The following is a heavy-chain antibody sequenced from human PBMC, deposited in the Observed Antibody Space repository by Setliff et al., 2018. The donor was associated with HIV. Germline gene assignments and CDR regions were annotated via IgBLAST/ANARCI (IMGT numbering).Heavy chain of an antibody. Sequence: GESLKISCKGSGYSFTSYWIGWVRQMPGKGLEWMGIIYPGDSDTRYSPSFQGQVTISADKSISTAYLQWSSLKASDTAMYYCARLPNYYDSSGYYFRLFYGMDVWGQGTTGTVS. CDR2: IYPGDSDT. V-gene: IGHV5-51*01. D-gene: IGHD3-22*01. CDR1: GYSFTSYW. J-gene: IGHJ6*02. CDR3: ARLPNYYDSSGYYFRLFYGMDV.